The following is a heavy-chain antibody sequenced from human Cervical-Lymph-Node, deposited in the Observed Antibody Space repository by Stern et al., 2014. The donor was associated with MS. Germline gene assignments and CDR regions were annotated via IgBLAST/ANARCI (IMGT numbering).Heavy chain of an antibody. Sequence: VQLVESGPEVKRPGSSVKVSCRASGGSFSNAAINWVRQAPGQGPEWMGGIIPIFVGSNYAQKFQGRITIVADKSTDTTYMELTNLTSDDTAVYYCARDLNDRGQGTLVAVSS. J-gene: IGHJ4*01. D-gene: IGHD1-1*01. CDR2: IIPIFVGS. V-gene: IGHV1-69*06. CDR1: GGSFSNAA. CDR3: ARDLND.